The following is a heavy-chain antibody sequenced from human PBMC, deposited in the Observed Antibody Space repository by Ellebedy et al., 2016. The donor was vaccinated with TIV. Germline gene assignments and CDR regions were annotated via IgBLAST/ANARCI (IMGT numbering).Heavy chain of an antibody. CDR2: IYYSGST. J-gene: IGHJ6*03. V-gene: IGHV4-59*11. CDR1: GGSISNHY. CDR3: ARLRVAVAGLYYYYMDV. Sequence: SETLSLTCTVSGGSISNHYWSWMRQSPGKGLEWIGYIYYSGSTNYNPSLKSRVTISVDTSKNQFSLKLTSVTAADTAVYYCARLRVAVAGLYYYYMDVWGTGTSVTVPS. D-gene: IGHD6-19*01.